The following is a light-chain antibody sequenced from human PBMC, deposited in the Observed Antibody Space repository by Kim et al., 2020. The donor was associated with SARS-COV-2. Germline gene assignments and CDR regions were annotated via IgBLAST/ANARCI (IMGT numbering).Light chain of an antibody. CDR1: SSDVGSYSR. V-gene: IGLV2-18*02. J-gene: IGLJ2*01. Sequence: GQSVTSSCTGTSSDVGSYSRVSWYQQPPGTAPKLMIYEVTNRPSGVPDRFSGSKSGNTASLTISGLQAEDEADYYCSSYTSSITVVFGGGTQLTVL. CDR2: EVT. CDR3: SSYTSSITVV.